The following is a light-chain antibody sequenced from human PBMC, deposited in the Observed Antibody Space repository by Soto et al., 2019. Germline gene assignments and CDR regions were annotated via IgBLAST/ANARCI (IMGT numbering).Light chain of an antibody. V-gene: IGKV1-39*01. Sequence: DIQMTQSPSSLSASVGDRVTITFRASESISNYLNWYQQKPGKAPKLLIYAASSLQSGVPSTFSGSGSGTDFTLTISSLQPEDFTTYYCQQTYRTPHTFGQGTHWRL. CDR2: AAS. CDR1: ESISNY. CDR3: QQTYRTPHT. J-gene: IGKJ5*01.